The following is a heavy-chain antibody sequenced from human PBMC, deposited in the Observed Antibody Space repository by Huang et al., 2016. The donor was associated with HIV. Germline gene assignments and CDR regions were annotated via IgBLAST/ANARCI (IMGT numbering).Heavy chain of an antibody. CDR2: ITLIGST. V-gene: IGHV4-61*09. CDR3: ARFGMGVQFSYFDP. Sequence: QVLLQESGPGLVKPSQTLSLTCAVSGGSISSGDYYLSWVRQSAGKGLECLGHITLIGSTSYNPSLKSRVTISVDTAENRFSLRLNSVTVADAAVYYCARFGMGVQFSYFDPWGQGTLVAVSS. D-gene: IGHD1-26*01. J-gene: IGHJ5*02. CDR1: GGSISSGDYY.